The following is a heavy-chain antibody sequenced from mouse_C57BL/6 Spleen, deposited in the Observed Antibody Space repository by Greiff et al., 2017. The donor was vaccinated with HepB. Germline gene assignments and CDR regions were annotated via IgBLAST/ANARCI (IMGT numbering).Heavy chain of an antibody. CDR1: GYTFTDYE. D-gene: IGHD2-4*01. CDR3: TRRGDYDYDNYAMDY. CDR2: IDPETGGT. V-gene: IGHV1-15*01. Sequence: VQLQQSGAELVRPGASVTLSCKASGYTFTDYEMHWVKQTPVHGLEWIGAIDPETGGTAYNQKFKGKAILTADKSSSTAYMELRSLTSEDSAVYYCTRRGDYDYDNYAMDYWGQGTSVTVSS. J-gene: IGHJ4*01.